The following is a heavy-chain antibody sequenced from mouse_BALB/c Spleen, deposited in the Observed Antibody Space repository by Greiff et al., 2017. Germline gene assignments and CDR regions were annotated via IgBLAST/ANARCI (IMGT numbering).Heavy chain of an antibody. CDR2: ISYSGST. CDR1: GYSITSDYA. J-gene: IGHJ2*01. CDR3: ARITTVVPYFDY. D-gene: IGHD1-1*01. Sequence: EVHLVESGPGLVKPSQSLSLTCTVTGYSITSDYAWNWIRQFPGNKLEWMGYISYSGSTSYNPSLKSRISITRDTSKNQFFLQLNSVTTEDTATYYCARITTVVPYFDYWGQGTTLTVSS. V-gene: IGHV3-2*02.